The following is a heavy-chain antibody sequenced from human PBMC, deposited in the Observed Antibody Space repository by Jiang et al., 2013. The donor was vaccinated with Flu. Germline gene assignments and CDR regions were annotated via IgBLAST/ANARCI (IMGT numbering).Heavy chain of an antibody. D-gene: IGHD3-22*01. J-gene: IGHJ4*02. CDR1: GYTFTSHY. V-gene: IGHV1-46*01. CDR2: INPSGGST. CDR3: ARAYDYDSSGYYYLSY. Sequence: SGAEVKKPGASVKVSCKASGYTFTSHYIHWVRQAPGQGLEWMGMINPSGGSTSYLENFQGRVTMTRDTSTSTVYMELSGLRSEDTAMYYCARAYDYDSSGYYYLSYWGQGTLVTVSS.